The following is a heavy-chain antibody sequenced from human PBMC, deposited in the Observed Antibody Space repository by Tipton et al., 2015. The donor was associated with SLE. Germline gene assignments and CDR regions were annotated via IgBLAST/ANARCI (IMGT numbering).Heavy chain of an antibody. Sequence: SLRLPCAASGFTFNNYAMTWVRQAPGKGLEWVSSISGGGNTYHADSVKGRFTISRDNSKNTLYLQMSSLRAEDTAVYYCAKLSYDDFWRGYPGFDYWGQGTLVTVSS. CDR1: GFTFNNYA. D-gene: IGHD3-3*01. CDR3: AKLSYDDFWRGYPGFDY. CDR2: ISGGGNT. J-gene: IGHJ4*02. V-gene: IGHV3-23*01.